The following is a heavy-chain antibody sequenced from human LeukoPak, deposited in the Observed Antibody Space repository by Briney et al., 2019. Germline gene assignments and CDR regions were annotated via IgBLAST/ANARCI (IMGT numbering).Heavy chain of an antibody. J-gene: IGHJ6*03. V-gene: IGHV4-34*01. CDR2: INHSGST. CDR1: GGSFSGYY. Sequence: SETLSLTCAVYGGSFSGYYWSWIRQPPGKGLERIGEINHSGSTNYNPSLKSRVTMSVDTSKNQFSLKLSSVTAADTAVYYCARAVGSGSFQTYYYYMDVWGKGTTVTISS. D-gene: IGHD3-10*01. CDR3: ARAVGSGSFQTYYYYMDV.